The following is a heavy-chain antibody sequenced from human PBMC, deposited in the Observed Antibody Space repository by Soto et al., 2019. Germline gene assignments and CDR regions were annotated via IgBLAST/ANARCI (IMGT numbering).Heavy chain of an antibody. J-gene: IGHJ6*02. CDR2: IIPIFGTA. D-gene: IGHD4-17*01. CDR1: GGTFSSYA. CDR3: ARDVYGDYGDYYYGMDV. V-gene: IGHV1-69*13. Sequence: SVKVSCKASGGTFSSYAISWVRQAPGQGLEWMGGIIPIFGTANYAQKFQGRVTITADESTSTAYLELSSLRSEDTAVYYCARDVYGDYGDYYYGMDVWGQGTTVTVSS.